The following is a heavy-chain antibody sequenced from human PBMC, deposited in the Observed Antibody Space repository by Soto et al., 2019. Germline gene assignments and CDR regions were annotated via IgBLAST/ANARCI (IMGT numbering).Heavy chain of an antibody. D-gene: IGHD3-16*02. J-gene: IGHJ4*02. CDR2: IRSKAYGGTT. CDR3: TRVLRITFGGVIVGTYYFDY. Sequence: GSLRLSCTASGFAFVDYAMSWFRQAPGKGLEWVGFIRSKAYGGTTEYAASVKGRFTISRDDSKSIAYLQMNSLKTEDTAVYYCTRVLRITFGGVIVGTYYFDYWGQGTLVTVSS. V-gene: IGHV3-49*03. CDR1: GFAFVDYA.